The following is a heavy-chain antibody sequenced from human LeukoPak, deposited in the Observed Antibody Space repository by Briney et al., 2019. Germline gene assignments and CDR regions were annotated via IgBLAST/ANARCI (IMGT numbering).Heavy chain of an antibody. J-gene: IGHJ4*02. D-gene: IGHD6-19*01. CDR3: ARGVRIAVADPHLDY. V-gene: IGHV4-31*03. Sequence: SETLSLTCTVSGGSIGSGGYYWSWIRQHPGKGLEWIGYIYYSGSSYYNPSLESRVTISVDTSKNQFSLRLSSVTAADTAVYYCARGVRIAVADPHLDYWGQGTLVTVSS. CDR1: GGSIGSGGYY. CDR2: IYYSGSS.